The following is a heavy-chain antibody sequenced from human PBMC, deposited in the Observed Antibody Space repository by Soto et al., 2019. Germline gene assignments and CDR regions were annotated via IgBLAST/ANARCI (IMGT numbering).Heavy chain of an antibody. D-gene: IGHD2-15*01. CDR2: IIPIFGTA. CDR3: AAYCSGGSCYSDGRLDY. CDR1: GGTFSSYA. V-gene: IGHV1-69*13. Sequence: SVKVSCKASGGTFSSYAISWVRQAPGQGLEWMGGIIPIFGTANYAQKFQGRVTITADESTSTAYMELSSLRSEDTAVYYCAAYCSGGSCYSDGRLDYWGQGTLVTVSP. J-gene: IGHJ4*02.